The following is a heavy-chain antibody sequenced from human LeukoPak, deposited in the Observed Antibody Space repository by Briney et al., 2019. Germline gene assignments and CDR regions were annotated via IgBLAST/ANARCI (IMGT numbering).Heavy chain of an antibody. D-gene: IGHD2-15*01. V-gene: IGHV4-39*07. J-gene: IGHJ6*03. CDR1: GGSTRSGRHH. Sequence: PSETLSLTCSVSGGSTRSGRHHWAWVRQPPGKGLEFIGSLDESGRPYYNAPLKSRVTISEDSSGKQFSLNLSSVTAADTAVYYCARDLGGYPFFMDVWGRGPRSSSP. CDR3: ARDLGGYPFFMDV. CDR2: LDESGRP.